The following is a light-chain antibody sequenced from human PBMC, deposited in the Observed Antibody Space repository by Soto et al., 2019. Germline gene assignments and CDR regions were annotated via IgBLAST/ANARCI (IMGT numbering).Light chain of an antibody. J-gene: IGLJ1*01. CDR2: DVT. Sequence: QSVLTQPASVSGSPGQSITISCTGTSSDVGGYNYVSWYQQHPGKAPKLMIYDVTNRPSGVSNRFSGSKSGNTASLTISGLQDEDEADYYCSSYTTISTHIFGTGTKVTVL. CDR3: SSYTTISTHI. V-gene: IGLV2-14*01. CDR1: SSDVGGYNY.